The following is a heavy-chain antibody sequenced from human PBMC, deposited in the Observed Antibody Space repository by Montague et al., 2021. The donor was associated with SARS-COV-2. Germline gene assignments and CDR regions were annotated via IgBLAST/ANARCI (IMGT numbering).Heavy chain of an antibody. V-gene: IGHV3-48*03. D-gene: IGHD3-9*01. CDR2: ISSSGSII. CDR3: ARGNFDWLLLPDGYFDH. CDR1: GFTFSSYE. Sequence: SLRLSWAASGFTFSSYEMNWVRQAPGKGLEWVPYISSSGSIIYYADSVKGRFTISRDNAKNSLYLQMNSLRAEDTAVYYCARGNFDWLLLPDGYFDHWGQGTLVTVSS. J-gene: IGHJ4*02.